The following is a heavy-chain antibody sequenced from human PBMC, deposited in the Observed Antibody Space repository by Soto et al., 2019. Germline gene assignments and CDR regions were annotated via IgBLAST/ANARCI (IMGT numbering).Heavy chain of an antibody. J-gene: IGHJ4*02. CDR3: AKECDDILTGLTCY. D-gene: IGHD3-9*01. CDR2: ISGSGGST. Sequence: PGGSLRLSCAASGFSFSSYAMSWVRQAPGKGLEWVSAISGSGGSTYYADSVKGRFTISRDNSKNTLYLQMNSLRAEDTAVYYCAKECDDILTGLTCYWGQGTLVTVSS. CDR1: GFSFSSYA. V-gene: IGHV3-23*01.